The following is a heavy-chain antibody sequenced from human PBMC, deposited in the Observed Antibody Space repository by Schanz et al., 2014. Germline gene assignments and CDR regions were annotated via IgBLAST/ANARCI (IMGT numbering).Heavy chain of an antibody. Sequence: QVQLVQSGSELKKPGASVKVSCKASGYTFTSYAMNWVRQAPGQGLEWVGWINTNTGNPTYAQGFTGRFVFSLDTSVSTAYLPITSLKAEDTAAYYCPTETIAMAGTFSIWGQGTLVTVSS. J-gene: IGHJ4*02. CDR1: GYTFTSYA. CDR2: INTNTGNP. V-gene: IGHV7-4-1*02. D-gene: IGHD6-19*01. CDR3: PTETIAMAGTFSI.